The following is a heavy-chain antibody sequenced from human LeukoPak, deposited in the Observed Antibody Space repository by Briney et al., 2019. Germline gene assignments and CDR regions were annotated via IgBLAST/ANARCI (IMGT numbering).Heavy chain of an antibody. CDR2: ISSSGSTI. J-gene: IGHJ5*02. CDR3: TRMSREAPGLPDL. V-gene: IGHV3-11*04. CDR1: GFTFSDYY. Sequence: PGGSLRLSCAASGFTFSDYYMSWIRQAPGKGLEWVSYISSSGSTIYYADSVKGRFTISRDNAKNSLYLQMNSLRAEDTAVYYCTRMSREAPGLPDLWGQGTLVTVSS. D-gene: IGHD5-24*01.